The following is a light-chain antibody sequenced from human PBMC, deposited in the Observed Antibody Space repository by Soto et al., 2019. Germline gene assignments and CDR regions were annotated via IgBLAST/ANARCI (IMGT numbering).Light chain of an antibody. V-gene: IGKV3-11*01. Sequence: EIVLTQSPATLSLSPWEGATLSGRASQSVSSYLAWYQQKPGQAPRLLIYDASNRATGIPARFSGSGSGTDFTLTISSLEPEDFAVYYCQQRSNWPGTFGQGTKVDIK. CDR1: QSVSSY. CDR2: DAS. J-gene: IGKJ1*01. CDR3: QQRSNWPGT.